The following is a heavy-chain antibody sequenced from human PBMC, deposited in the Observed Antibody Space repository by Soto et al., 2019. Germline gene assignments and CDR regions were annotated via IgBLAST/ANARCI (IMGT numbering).Heavy chain of an antibody. CDR1: GGSISSSDFY. J-gene: IGHJ5*02. Sequence: QLQLQESGPGLVKPSETLSLTCTVSGGSISSSDFYWGWLRQTPGKGLEFIGSMYYSGTTYYNPSLKNRVTISVDTSKKQFTLKLISVTAADTAVYYCAVVDSTGNWFDPWGEGALVTVSS. V-gene: IGHV4-39*01. CDR3: AVVDSTGNWFDP. D-gene: IGHD6-25*01. CDR2: MYYSGTT.